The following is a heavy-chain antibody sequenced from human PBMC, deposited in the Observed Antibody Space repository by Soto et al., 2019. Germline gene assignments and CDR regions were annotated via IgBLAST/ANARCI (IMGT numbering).Heavy chain of an antibody. CDR1: GGTFSSYA. CDR2: IIPIFGTA. V-gene: IGHV1-69*12. J-gene: IGHJ6*02. D-gene: IGHD2-2*01. CDR3: ARHVPAAGYYYGMDV. Sequence: QVQLVQSGAEVKKPGSSVKVSYKASGGTFSSYAISWVRQAPGQGLEWMGGIIPIFGTANYAQKFQGRVTITADESTSTAHMELSSLRSEDTAVYYCARHVPAAGYYYGMDVWGQGTTVTVSS.